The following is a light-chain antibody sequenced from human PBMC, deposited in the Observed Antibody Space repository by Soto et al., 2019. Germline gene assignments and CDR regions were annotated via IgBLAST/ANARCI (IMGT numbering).Light chain of an antibody. Sequence: EIVMTQSPATLSVSPGERATLSCRASQSVSSNLAWYQQKPGQAPRLLIYGASTRATGIPARFSGSGSGTEFTLTFSSLQSEDFAVYYCQQYNNWPPRFGQGTKVEIK. CDR1: QSVSSN. J-gene: IGKJ1*01. V-gene: IGKV3-15*01. CDR3: QQYNNWPPR. CDR2: GAS.